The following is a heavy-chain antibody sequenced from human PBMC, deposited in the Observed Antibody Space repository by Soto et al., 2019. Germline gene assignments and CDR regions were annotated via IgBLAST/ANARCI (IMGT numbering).Heavy chain of an antibody. J-gene: IGHJ5*02. D-gene: IGHD1-26*01. V-gene: IGHV3-53*01. CDR2: HYSGGST. CDR3: ARHRHPRGAVGATSPLDP. CDR1: GFSVSSNY. Sequence: GGSLRLSCAISGFSVSSNYLSWVRQAPGKGLEWVSVHYSGGSTYYADSVQGRFTISRDKSNNTLYLQMRRVRAEDTAVYFCARHRHPRGAVGATSPLDPWGQGTQVTVSS.